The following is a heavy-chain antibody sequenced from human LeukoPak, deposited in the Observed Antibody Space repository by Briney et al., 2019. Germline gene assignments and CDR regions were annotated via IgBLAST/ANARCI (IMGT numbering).Heavy chain of an antibody. V-gene: IGHV3-21*01. CDR2: ISSSSSYI. CDR3: ARGTLSRFDY. CDR1: GFTFSSYS. J-gene: IGHJ4*02. Sequence: GGSLRLSCAASGFTFSSYSMNWVRQAPGKGLEWVSSISSSSSYIYYADSMKGRFTISRDNAKNSLYLQMNSLRAADTAVYYCARGTLSRFDYWGQGTLVTVSS.